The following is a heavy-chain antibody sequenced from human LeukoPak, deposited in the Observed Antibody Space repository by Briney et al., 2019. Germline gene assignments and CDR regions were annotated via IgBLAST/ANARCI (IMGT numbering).Heavy chain of an antibody. Sequence: GESLKISCKGSGYDFTSYWIHWVRRVPGKGLEWMGSIYPGDSDTRYSPSFQGQVTISADKSISTAYLQWTSLKASDTAMYFCARRVVGATHIDYWGQGTLVTVSS. CDR1: GYDFTSYW. V-gene: IGHV5-51*01. J-gene: IGHJ4*02. CDR2: IYPGDSDT. CDR3: ARRVVGATHIDY. D-gene: IGHD1-26*01.